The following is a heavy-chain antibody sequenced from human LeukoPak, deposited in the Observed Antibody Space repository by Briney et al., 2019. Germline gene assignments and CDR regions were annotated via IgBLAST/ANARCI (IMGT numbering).Heavy chain of an antibody. Sequence: RASVKVSCKASGYTFTSYYMHWVRQAPGQGLEWMGIINPSGGSTSYAQKFQGRVTMTRDTSTSTVYMELSSLRSEDTAVYYCARDLDYYGSGSYVGSAFDIWGQGTMVTVSS. V-gene: IGHV1-46*01. CDR2: INPSGGST. J-gene: IGHJ3*02. CDR1: GYTFTSYY. D-gene: IGHD3-10*01. CDR3: ARDLDYYGSGSYVGSAFDI.